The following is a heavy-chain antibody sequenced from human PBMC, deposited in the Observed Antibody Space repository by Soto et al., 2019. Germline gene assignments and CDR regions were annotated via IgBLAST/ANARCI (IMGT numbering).Heavy chain of an antibody. CDR2: IYYSGST. J-gene: IGHJ4*02. Sequence: SETLSLTCTVSGGSISSSSYYWGWIRQPPGKGLEWIGSIYYSGSTYYNPSLKSRVTISVDTSKNQFSLKLSSVTAADTAVYYCARYYGDYGHYFDYWGQGTLVTVSS. D-gene: IGHD4-17*01. CDR1: GGSISSSSYY. V-gene: IGHV4-39*01. CDR3: ARYYGDYGHYFDY.